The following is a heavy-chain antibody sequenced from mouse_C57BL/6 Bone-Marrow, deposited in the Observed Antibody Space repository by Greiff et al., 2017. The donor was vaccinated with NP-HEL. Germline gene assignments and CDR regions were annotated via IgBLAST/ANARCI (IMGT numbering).Heavy chain of an antibody. CDR2: IDPSDSYT. D-gene: IGHD2-3*01. J-gene: IGHJ3*01. V-gene: IGHV1-59*01. Sequence: QVQLQQPGAELVRPGTSVKLSCKASGYTFTSYWMHWVKQRPGQGLEWIGVIDPSDSYTNYNQKFKGKATLTVDTSSSTAYMQLSSLTSEDSAVYYCARQLYDGSSAYWGQGTLVTVSA. CDR1: GYTFTSYW. CDR3: ARQLYDGSSAY.